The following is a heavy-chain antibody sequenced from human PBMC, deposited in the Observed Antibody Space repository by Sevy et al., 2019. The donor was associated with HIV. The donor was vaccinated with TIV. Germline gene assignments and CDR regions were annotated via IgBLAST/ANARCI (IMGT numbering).Heavy chain of an antibody. Sequence: GGSLRLSCAASGFTFRSYWMTWVRQAPGKGLEWVANINEDGSEKYYVDSLKGRFTISRDNAKNSLYLEMRSLRVEDTAVYFYARAPWGSGSWFDPWGQGTLVTVSS. CDR1: GFTFRSYW. D-gene: IGHD3-10*01. V-gene: IGHV3-7*01. CDR3: ARAPWGSGSWFDP. J-gene: IGHJ5*02. CDR2: INEDGSEK.